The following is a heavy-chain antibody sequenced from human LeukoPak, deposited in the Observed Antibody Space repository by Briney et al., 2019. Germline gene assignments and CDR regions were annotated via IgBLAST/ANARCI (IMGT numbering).Heavy chain of an antibody. Sequence: GGSLRLSCAASGFTFSSYSMNWVRQAPGKGLEWVAIISYDGSNEYYADSVKGRFTISRDNSKNTLYLQMNSLRAEDTAVYYCAEAPYGSGRVFYYYYYMDVWGKGTTVTISS. CDR3: AEAPYGSGRVFYYYYYMDV. CDR2: ISYDGSNE. V-gene: IGHV3-30*18. J-gene: IGHJ6*03. CDR1: GFTFSSYS. D-gene: IGHD3-10*01.